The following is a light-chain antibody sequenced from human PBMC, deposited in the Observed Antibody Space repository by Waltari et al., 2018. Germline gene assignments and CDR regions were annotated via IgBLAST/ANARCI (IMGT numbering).Light chain of an antibody. CDR1: SSDVGGYNY. Sequence: QSALTQPASVSGSPGQSIHISCTGTSSDVGGYNYVSWYQQPPGKAPKLMIYDVSNGPPGGAYSCSCAKSGNTASLTISGLQAEDEADYYCCSYTSSSTHVVFGGGTKLTVL. V-gene: IGLV2-14*01. CDR2: DVS. J-gene: IGLJ2*01. CDR3: CSYTSSSTHVV.